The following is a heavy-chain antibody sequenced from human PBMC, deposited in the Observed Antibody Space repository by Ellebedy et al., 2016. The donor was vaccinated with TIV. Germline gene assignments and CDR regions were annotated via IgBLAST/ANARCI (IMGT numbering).Heavy chain of an antibody. V-gene: IGHV3-74*01. CDR1: GFTFSAYW. D-gene: IGHD1-1*01. CDR2: IIGDESAT. CDR3: ARGAPYTTWHLDL. Sequence: GESLKISCTASGFTFSAYWKHWVRQVPGKGLVWISRIIGDESATNYADSVKGRFTVSRDNTKKTLYLQMNSLRGDDTALYYCARGAPYTTWHLDLWGQGTLVTVSS. J-gene: IGHJ5*02.